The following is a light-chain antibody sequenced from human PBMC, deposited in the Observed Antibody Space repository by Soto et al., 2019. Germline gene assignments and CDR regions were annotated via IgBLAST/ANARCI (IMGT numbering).Light chain of an antibody. CDR1: QTIYDW. CDR2: KTS. V-gene: IGKV1-5*03. Sequence: DIQMTQSPSTLSASVGDRVTITCRASQTIYDWLAWYQQKPGKAPKLLIYKTSNLQSGVPSRFSGSASGTDFTHTISSLQPDDFATYYCQQYNIYWTFGQGTKVEIK. CDR3: QQYNIYWT. J-gene: IGKJ1*01.